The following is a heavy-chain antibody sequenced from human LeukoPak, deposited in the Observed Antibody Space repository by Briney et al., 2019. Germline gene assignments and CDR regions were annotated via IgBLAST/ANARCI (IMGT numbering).Heavy chain of an antibody. CDR3: ATWRTAKTGFDY. CDR2: IYYSGSP. V-gene: IGHV4-39*01. J-gene: IGHJ4*02. D-gene: IGHD1-1*01. CDR1: GGSISNNNYY. Sequence: PLETLSLTCTVSGGSISNNNYYWAWLRQPPGNGLQCIGSIYYSGSPYYNPSLRSRVTISVDTSKNQFSLRLSSVTAADTAVYYCATWRTAKTGFDYWGQGTLVTVSS.